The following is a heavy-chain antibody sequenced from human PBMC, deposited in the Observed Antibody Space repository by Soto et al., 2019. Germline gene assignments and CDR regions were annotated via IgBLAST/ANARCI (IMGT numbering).Heavy chain of an antibody. D-gene: IGHD3-22*01. CDR3: ARQGRYDRGGPIRGPAYYCDY. CDR1: GGSISSGDYY. V-gene: IGHV4-39*01. CDR2: INHSGST. J-gene: IGHJ4*02. Sequence: SETLSLTCTVSGGSISSGDYYWSWIRQPPGKGLEWIGEINHSGSTNYNPSLKSRVTISVDTSKNQFSLKLSSVTAADTAVYYCARQGRYDRGGPIRGPAYYCDYWGQGTLVTVSS.